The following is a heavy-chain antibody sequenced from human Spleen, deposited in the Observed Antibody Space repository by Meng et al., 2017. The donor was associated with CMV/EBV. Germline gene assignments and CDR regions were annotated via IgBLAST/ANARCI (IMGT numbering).Heavy chain of an antibody. CDR3: ARDDSGGEGSALDV. CDR1: GYTFTNYY. Sequence: ASVKVSCKASGYTFTNYYLHWVRQAPGQGLEWMGKISPNTGSARYSLKHYDRIGMTRETSTSTVYMELIRLRSEDTAVYYCARDDSGGEGSALDVWGRGTMVTVSS. J-gene: IGHJ3*01. CDR2: ISPNTGSA. D-gene: IGHD3-16*01. V-gene: IGHV1-46*01.